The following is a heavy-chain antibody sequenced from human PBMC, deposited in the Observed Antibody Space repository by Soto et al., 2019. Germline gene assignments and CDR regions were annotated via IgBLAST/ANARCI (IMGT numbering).Heavy chain of an antibody. J-gene: IGHJ5*02. CDR1: GDSVSSNSAA. D-gene: IGHD6-13*01. V-gene: IGHV6-1*01. CDR2: TYYRSKWYN. CDR3: ARDLVQGSSWYPVVGWFDP. Sequence: SQTLSLTCAISGDSVSSNSAAWNWIRQSPSRGLEWLGRTYYRSKWYNDYAVSVKSRITINPDTSKNQFSLQLNSVTPEDTAVYYCARDLVQGSSWYPVVGWFDPWGQGTLVTVSS.